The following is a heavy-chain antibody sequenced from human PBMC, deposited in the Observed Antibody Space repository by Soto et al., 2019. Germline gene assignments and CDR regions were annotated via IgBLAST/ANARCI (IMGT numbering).Heavy chain of an antibody. V-gene: IGHV3-74*03. J-gene: IGHJ6*02. CDR1: GFTFSRSW. CDR3: ARDPDMVLEPTAIDAMDV. CDR2: ITSDGSST. Sequence: PSETLRLSCAASGFTFSRSWMHWVRQAPGKGLVWVSRITSDGSSTTYADSVKGRFTISRDNAKNTLYLQMNSLRAEDTAVYYCARDPDMVLEPTAIDAMDVWGQGTTVTVSS. D-gene: IGHD3-10*01.